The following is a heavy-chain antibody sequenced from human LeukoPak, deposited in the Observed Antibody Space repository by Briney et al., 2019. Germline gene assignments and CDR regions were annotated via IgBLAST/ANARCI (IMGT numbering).Heavy chain of an antibody. Sequence: ASVKVSCKASGGTFSSYAISWVRQAPGQGLEWTGGIIPIFGTANYAQKFQGRVTITTDESTSTAYMELSSLRSEDTAVYYCARVGTDTAMDLGYYFDYWGQGTLVTVSS. D-gene: IGHD5-18*01. CDR2: IIPIFGTA. CDR3: ARVGTDTAMDLGYYFDY. V-gene: IGHV1-69*05. CDR1: GGTFSSYA. J-gene: IGHJ4*02.